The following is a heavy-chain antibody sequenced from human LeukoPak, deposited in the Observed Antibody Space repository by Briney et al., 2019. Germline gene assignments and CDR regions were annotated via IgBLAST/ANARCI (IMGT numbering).Heavy chain of an antibody. CDR3: ASPELYSYGLPFDY. CDR2: IIPIFGTA. V-gene: IGHV1-69*13. CDR1: GGTFSSYA. Sequence: SVKVSCKASGGTFSSYAISWVRQAPGQGLEWMGGIIPIFGTANYAQKFQGRVTITADESTSTDYMELSSLRSEDTAVYYCASPELYSYGLPFDYWGQGTLVTVSS. J-gene: IGHJ4*02. D-gene: IGHD5-18*01.